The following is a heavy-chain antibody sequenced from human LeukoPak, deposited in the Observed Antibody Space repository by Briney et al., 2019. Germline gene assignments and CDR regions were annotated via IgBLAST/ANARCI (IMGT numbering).Heavy chain of an antibody. CDR2: IIPIFGTA. V-gene: IGHV1-69*06. Sequence: SVKVSCTASGGTFSSYAISWVRQAPGQGLEWMGGIIPIFGTANYAQKFQGRVTITADKSTSTAYMELSSLRSEDTAVYYCARGITYYYDSSGYYLDYWGQGTLVTVSS. CDR3: ARGITYYYDSSGYYLDY. D-gene: IGHD3-22*01. J-gene: IGHJ4*02. CDR1: GGTFSSYA.